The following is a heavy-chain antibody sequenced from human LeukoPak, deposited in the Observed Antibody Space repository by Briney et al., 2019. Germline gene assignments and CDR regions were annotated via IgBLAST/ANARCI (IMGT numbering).Heavy chain of an antibody. J-gene: IGHJ4*02. CDR3: AKFCGWRLYYGSGGLDY. CDR2: VSGSGGST. V-gene: IGHV3-23*01. Sequence: GGSLRLSCAASGFTFSTYGMSWVRQAPGKGLEWVSGVSGSGGSTYYADSVKGRFTISRDNSKNTLYLQMNSLRAEDTAVYYCAKFCGWRLYYGSGGLDYWGQGTLVTVSS. D-gene: IGHD3-10*01. CDR1: GFTFSTYG.